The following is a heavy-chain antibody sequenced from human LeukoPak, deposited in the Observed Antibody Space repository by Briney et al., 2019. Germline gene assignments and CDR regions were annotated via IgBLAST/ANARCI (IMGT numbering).Heavy chain of an antibody. Sequence: SETLSLTCTVSGGSISSSNFYWGWIRQPPGKGLEWIGEINHSGSTNYNPSLKSRVTISVDTSKNQFSLKLSSVTAADTAVYYCARQLRRITMVRGAPLDYWGQGTLVTVSS. CDR2: INHSGST. CDR1: GGSISSSNFY. J-gene: IGHJ4*02. D-gene: IGHD3-10*01. V-gene: IGHV4-39*01. CDR3: ARQLRRITMVRGAPLDY.